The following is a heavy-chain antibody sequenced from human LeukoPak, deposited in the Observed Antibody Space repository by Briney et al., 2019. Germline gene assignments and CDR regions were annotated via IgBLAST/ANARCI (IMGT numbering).Heavy chain of an antibody. J-gene: IGHJ6*02. CDR2: IYYSGST. CDR1: GGSINSYY. D-gene: IGHD3-3*01. Sequence: SETLSLTCTVSGGSINSYYWSWIRQPPGKGLERIGYIYYSGSTNYNPSLKSRVTISVDTSKNQFSLKLSSVTAADTAVYYCARSQYYDFWSGYYPLYYYGMDVWGQGTTVTVSS. V-gene: IGHV4-59*01. CDR3: ARSQYYDFWSGYYPLYYYGMDV.